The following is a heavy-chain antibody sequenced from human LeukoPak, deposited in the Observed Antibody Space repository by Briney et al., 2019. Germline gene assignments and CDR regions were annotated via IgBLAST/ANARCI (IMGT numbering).Heavy chain of an antibody. V-gene: IGHV3-30*03. D-gene: IGHD6-19*01. J-gene: IGHJ2*01. CDR1: VFTFSSYG. Sequence: GGSLRLSCAASVFTFSSYGMHWVRQAPGKGLEWVAVISYDGSNKYYADSVKGPFTISRDNSKNTLYLQMNSLRAEDTAVYYCARAIAVAHLYLDLWGRGSLVTDSS. CDR2: ISYDGSNK. CDR3: ARAIAVAHLYLDL.